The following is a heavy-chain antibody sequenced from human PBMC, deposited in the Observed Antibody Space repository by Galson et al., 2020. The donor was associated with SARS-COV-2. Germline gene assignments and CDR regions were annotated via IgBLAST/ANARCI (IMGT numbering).Heavy chain of an antibody. J-gene: IGHJ5*02. CDR1: GFTFSSYG. CDR2: ISYDGSNK. D-gene: IGHD3-10*01. V-gene: IGHV3-30*19. Sequence: GGSLRLSCAASGFTFSSYGMHWVRQAPGKGLEWVAVISYDGSNKYYADSVTGRFTISRDDSKNTLYLQMNSLRPDDTGLYYCARERYGAGTYAEVDPWGQGTLVTVSS. CDR3: ARERYGAGTYAEVDP.